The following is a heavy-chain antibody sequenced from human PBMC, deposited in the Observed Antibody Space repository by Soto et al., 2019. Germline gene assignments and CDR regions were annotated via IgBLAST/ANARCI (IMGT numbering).Heavy chain of an antibody. CDR2: ISAYNGNT. J-gene: IGHJ4*02. V-gene: IGHV1-18*01. D-gene: IGHD6-13*01. Sequence: QVQLVQSGAEVKKPGASVKVSCKASGYTFTSYGISWVRQAPGQGLEWMGWISAYNGNTNYAQKLQGRVTMTTDTSTSTAYMELRSLRSDDTAVYYCARVLGYSSSWYKPDFNGYYFDYWGQGTLVTVSS. CDR3: ARVLGYSSSWYKPDFNGYYFDY. CDR1: GYTFTSYG.